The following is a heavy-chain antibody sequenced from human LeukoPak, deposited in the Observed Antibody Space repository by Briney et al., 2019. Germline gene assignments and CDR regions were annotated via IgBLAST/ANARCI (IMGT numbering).Heavy chain of an antibody. Sequence: PSETLSLTCTISGDSIIGYYWNWIRQPPGKGLEWIGYIYYSGSTNYNPSLKSRVTISLDTSKSQFSLKLTSVTAADTANYFCARASSGSRLTDYWGQGTLVTVSS. CDR2: IYYSGST. D-gene: IGHD1-26*01. V-gene: IGHV4-59*01. CDR3: ARASSGSRLTDY. J-gene: IGHJ4*02. CDR1: GDSIIGYY.